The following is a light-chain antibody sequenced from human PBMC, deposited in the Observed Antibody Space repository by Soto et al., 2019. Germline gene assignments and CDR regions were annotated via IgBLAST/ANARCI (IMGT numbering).Light chain of an antibody. CDR2: DAS. J-gene: IGKJ5*01. Sequence: ETVLTQSPATLRLARGERATRSCMARQSVSSYLAWYQQKPGQAPRLLIYDASNRATGIPARFSGSGSGTDFTLAIGSLEPEDFAVYYFQQRSNWPITFRQGTRLEI. CDR3: QQRSNWPIT. CDR1: QSVSSY. V-gene: IGKV3-11*01.